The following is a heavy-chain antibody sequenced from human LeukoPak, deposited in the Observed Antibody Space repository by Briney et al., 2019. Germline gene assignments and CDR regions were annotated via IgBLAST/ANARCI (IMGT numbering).Heavy chain of an antibody. CDR3: AREERSLLWFGESRSFFDY. CDR1: GFTFSSYA. Sequence: GGSLRLSCAASGFTFSSYAMHWVRQAPGKGLERVAVISYDGSNKYYADSVKGRFTISRDNSKNTLYLQMNSLRAEDTAVYYCAREERSLLWFGESRSFFDYWGQGTLVTVSS. J-gene: IGHJ4*02. CDR2: ISYDGSNK. D-gene: IGHD3-10*01. V-gene: IGHV3-30-3*01.